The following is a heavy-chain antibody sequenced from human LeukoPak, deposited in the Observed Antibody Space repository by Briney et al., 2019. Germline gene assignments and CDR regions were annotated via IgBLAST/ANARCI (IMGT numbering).Heavy chain of an antibody. CDR2: LKSDGRST. J-gene: IGHJ3*01. V-gene: IGHV3-74*01. CDR1: GFTFSSHW. D-gene: IGHD6-13*01. CDR3: ATTIIAATMDV. Sequence: GGSLRLSCAASGFTFSSHWMHWVRQAPGKGLVWVSRLKSDGRSTSYADSVKGRFTISRDNAKNTLYLQMNSLRAEDTAVYYCATTIIAATMDVWGRGTMVTVSS.